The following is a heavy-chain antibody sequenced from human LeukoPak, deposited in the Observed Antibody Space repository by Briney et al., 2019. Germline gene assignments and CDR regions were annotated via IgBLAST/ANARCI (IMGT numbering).Heavy chain of an antibody. CDR1: GFTFDDYA. V-gene: IGHV3-9*01. CDR2: ISWNSGSI. D-gene: IGHD3-22*01. CDR3: AKEAYYDSSGYRYYYFDY. Sequence: GGSLRLSCAASGFTFDDYAMHWVRRAPGKGLEWVSGISWNSGSIGYADSVKGRFTISRDNAKNSLYLQMNSLRAEDTALYYCAKEAYYDSSGYRYYYFDYWGQGTLVTVSS. J-gene: IGHJ4*02.